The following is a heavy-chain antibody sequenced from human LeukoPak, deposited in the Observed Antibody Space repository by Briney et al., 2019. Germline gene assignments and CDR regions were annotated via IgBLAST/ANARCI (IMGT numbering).Heavy chain of an antibody. D-gene: IGHD1-26*01. CDR2: MNPNSGNT. V-gene: IGHV1-8*01. CDR3: ATRGSYHPFDAFDI. Sequence: GASVKVSCKASGYTFTSYDINWVRQATGQGLEWMGWMNPNSGNTGYAQKFQGRVTMTRNTSISTAYMELSSLRSEDTAVYYCATRGSYHPFDAFDIWGQGTMVTVSS. J-gene: IGHJ3*02. CDR1: GYTFTSYD.